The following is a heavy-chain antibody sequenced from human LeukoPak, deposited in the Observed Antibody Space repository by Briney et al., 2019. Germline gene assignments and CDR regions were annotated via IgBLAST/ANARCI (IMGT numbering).Heavy chain of an antibody. D-gene: IGHD6-13*01. J-gene: IGHJ6*02. CDR1: GYTLTELS. CDR3: AREGYSSSWSEYYYPGMDV. CDR2: FYPEDGET. V-gene: IGHV1-24*01. Sequence: RASVKVSCKVSGYTLTELSMHGGRETPGERGGRRVGFYPEDGETIPAQKFQGRVAMTAATSPDTAYMELSSLRSEDTAVYYCAREGYSSSWSEYYYPGMDVWGQGTTVTVSS.